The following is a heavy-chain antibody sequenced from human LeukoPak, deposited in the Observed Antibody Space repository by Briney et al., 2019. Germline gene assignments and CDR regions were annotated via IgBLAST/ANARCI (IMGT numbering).Heavy chain of an antibody. D-gene: IGHD5-18*01. CDR2: INHSGST. J-gene: IGHJ6*02. V-gene: IGHV4-34*01. CDR3: ARGTHTAMAYYYYYGMDV. Sequence: SETLSLTCAVCGGSFSGYYWSWIRQPPGKGREWIGEINHSGSTNYNPSLKSRVTISVDTSKNQFSLKLSSVTAADTAVYYCARGTHTAMAYYYYYGMDVWGQGTTVTVSS. CDR1: GGSFSGYY.